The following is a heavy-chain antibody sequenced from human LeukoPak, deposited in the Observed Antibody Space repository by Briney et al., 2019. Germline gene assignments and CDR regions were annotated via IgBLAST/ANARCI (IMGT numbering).Heavy chain of an antibody. CDR1: GFSFSIYA. J-gene: IGHJ5*01. Sequence: PGGSLRLSCEASGFSFSIYAMSWVRQAPGKGLEWVSSISGNGGSTYYANSVKGRFTIARDNSKNTLYMEMNSLTEENTALYYCVKGGQRYDFWRFGFWGRGTLVTVSS. CDR3: VKGGQRYDFWRFGF. V-gene: IGHV3-23*01. CDR2: ISGNGGST. D-gene: IGHD3-3*01.